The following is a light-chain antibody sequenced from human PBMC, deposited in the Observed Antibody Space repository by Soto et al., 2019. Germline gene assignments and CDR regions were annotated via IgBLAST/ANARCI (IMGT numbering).Light chain of an antibody. Sequence: DIQMTQSPSTLSASVGDRVTITCRASQSINSWLAWYQQKPGKAPKLLIYKASSLESGVPSRFSGGGSGTEFTLTINGLQPDDFTTYYCQQYNAYPHTFGQGTKVETK. CDR1: QSINSW. CDR2: KAS. V-gene: IGKV1-5*03. J-gene: IGKJ2*01. CDR3: QQYNAYPHT.